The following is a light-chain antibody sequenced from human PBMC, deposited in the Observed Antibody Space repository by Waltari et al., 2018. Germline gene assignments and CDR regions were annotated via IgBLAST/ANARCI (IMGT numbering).Light chain of an antibody. CDR2: KTS. J-gene: IGKJ4*01. V-gene: IGKV1-5*03. Sequence: TCQAIQSNSEWLAWYQQKPGKAPKLLIYKTSNLQSGVPSRFSGSGSGTEFTLTISSLQPDDFATYYCQQYNLYPLTFGGGTKVEIK. CDR3: QQYNLYPLT. CDR1: QSNSEW.